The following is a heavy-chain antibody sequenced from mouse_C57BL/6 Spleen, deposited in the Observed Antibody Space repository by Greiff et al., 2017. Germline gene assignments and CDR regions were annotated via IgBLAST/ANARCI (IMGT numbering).Heavy chain of an antibody. CDR1: GYTFTDYN. Sequence: VQLKESGPELVKPGASVKMSCKASGYTFTDYNMHWVKQSHGKSLEWIGYINPNNGGTSYNQKFKGKATLTVNKSSSTAYMELRSLTSEDSAVYYGARWATTEGVGYWGQGTTLTVSS. J-gene: IGHJ2*01. D-gene: IGHD1-1*01. CDR3: ARWATTEGVGY. V-gene: IGHV1-22*01. CDR2: INPNNGGT.